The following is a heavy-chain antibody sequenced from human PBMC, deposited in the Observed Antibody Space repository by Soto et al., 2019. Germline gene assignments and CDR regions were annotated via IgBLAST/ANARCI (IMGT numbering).Heavy chain of an antibody. CDR1: GFTFSSYA. Sequence: HPGGSLRLSCAASGFTFSSYAMSWVRQAPGKGLEWVSVISGSGGSTYYADSVKGRFTISRDNSKNTLYLQMNSLRAEDTAVYYCAKDHSGWYGPNGMDVWGQGTTVTVSS. CDR3: AKDHSGWYGPNGMDV. V-gene: IGHV3-23*01. CDR2: ISGSGGST. J-gene: IGHJ6*02. D-gene: IGHD6-19*01.